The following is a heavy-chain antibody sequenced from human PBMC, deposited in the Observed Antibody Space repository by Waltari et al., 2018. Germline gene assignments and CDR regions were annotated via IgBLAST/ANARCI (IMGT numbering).Heavy chain of an antibody. CDR1: GFTFSDYT. D-gene: IGHD5-12*01. V-gene: IGHV3-21*02. CDR2: ISIRNSYI. CDR3: ARGANSGYN. J-gene: IGHJ4*02. Sequence: EIQLVESGGGLVKPGGSLRLSCAASGFTFSDYTMNWVRQGPGKGLAWVSSISIRNSYIYYADSVKGRFTISRDNAKNSLYLQMNSLRAEDTAVYYCARGANSGYNWGQGTLVTVSS.